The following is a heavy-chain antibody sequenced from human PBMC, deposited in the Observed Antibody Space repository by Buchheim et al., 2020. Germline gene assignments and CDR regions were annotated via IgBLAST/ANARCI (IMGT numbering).Heavy chain of an antibody. D-gene: IGHD3-10*01. CDR2: IKQDGSEK. V-gene: IGHV3-7*01. CDR1: GFTFSSYW. CDR3: AREGSGSTYYCSGMDV. Sequence: VQLVESGGGLVQPGGSLRLSCAVSGFTFSSYWMTWVRQAPGKGLEWVSNIKQDGSEKYYVDSVKGRFTISRDNARNSLYLQVNSLRVDDTAVYYCAREGSGSTYYCSGMDVWGQGTT. J-gene: IGHJ6*02.